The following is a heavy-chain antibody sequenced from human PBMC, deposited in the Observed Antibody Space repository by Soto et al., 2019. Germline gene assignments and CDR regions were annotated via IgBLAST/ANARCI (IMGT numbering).Heavy chain of an antibody. Sequence: SVKVSCKASGGTFSSYAISWVRQAPGQGLEWMGGIIPIFGTANYAQKFQGRVTITADESTSTAYMELSSLRSEDTAVYYCARYCSGGSCYSYWFDPWGQGTLVTVSS. CDR2: IIPIFGTA. J-gene: IGHJ5*02. CDR1: GGTFSSYA. V-gene: IGHV1-69*13. D-gene: IGHD2-15*01. CDR3: ARYCSGGSCYSYWFDP.